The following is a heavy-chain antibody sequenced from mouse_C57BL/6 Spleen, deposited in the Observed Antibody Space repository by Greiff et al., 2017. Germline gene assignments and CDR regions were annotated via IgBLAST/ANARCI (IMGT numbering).Heavy chain of an antibody. D-gene: IGHD2-4*01. CDR1: GFSLTSSG. Sequence: QVQLLQSGPGLVAPSQSLSITCTVSGFSLTSSGVHWVRQPPGKGLEWLVLIRSDGSTTYNSAPKSRLSISHDNSKSQVFLKMNSLQTDDTDMYYSARHNYDYAWFACWGQGTLVTVSA. CDR3: ARHNYDYAWFAC. V-gene: IGHV2-6-1*01. J-gene: IGHJ3*01. CDR2: IRSDGST.